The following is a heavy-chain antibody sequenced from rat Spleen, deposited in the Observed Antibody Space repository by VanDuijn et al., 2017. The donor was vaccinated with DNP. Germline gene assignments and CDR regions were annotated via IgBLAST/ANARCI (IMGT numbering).Heavy chain of an antibody. D-gene: IGHD4-3*01. CDR3: IRWNSGHFDY. V-gene: IGHV5-22*01. CDR1: GFSFSYYY. J-gene: IGHJ2*01. CDR2: IGSDGYAP. Sequence: EVQLVESGGGVVRPGRSLQVSCAASGFSFSYYYMAWVRQAPTKGLEWVAYIGSDGYAPCYGDSVKGRFAISRDNAKSTLYLQMNSLRSEDMATYYCIRWNSGHFDYWGQGVMVTVSS.